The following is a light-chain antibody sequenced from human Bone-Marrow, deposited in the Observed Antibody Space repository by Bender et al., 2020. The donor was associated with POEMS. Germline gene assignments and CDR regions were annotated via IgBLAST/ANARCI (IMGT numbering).Light chain of an antibody. V-gene: IGLV4-60*03. CDR1: SGHSTYI. Sequence: QPVLTQSSSASASLGSSVKLTCTLSSGHSTYIIAWHQQQTGKAPRYLMKLESSGSYNKGSGVPDRFSGSSSGADRYLTISDLQSEDEADYYCETWGTNSWVFGGGTKLTVL. CDR3: ETWGTNSWV. J-gene: IGLJ3*02. CDR2: LESSGSY.